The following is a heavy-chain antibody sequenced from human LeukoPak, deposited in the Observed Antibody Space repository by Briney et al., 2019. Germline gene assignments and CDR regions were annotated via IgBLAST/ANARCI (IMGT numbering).Heavy chain of an antibody. V-gene: IGHV4-61*02. CDR3: ARDRYDFWSGSYYYYGMDV. CDR2: IYTSGST. Sequence: TSQTLSLTCTVSGGSISSGSYYWSWIRQPAGKGLEWIGRIYTSGSTNYNPSLKSRVTIPVDTSKNQFSLKLSSVTAADTAVYYCARDRYDFWSGSYYYYGMDVWGQGTTVTVSS. CDR1: GGSISSGSYY. D-gene: IGHD3-3*01. J-gene: IGHJ6*02.